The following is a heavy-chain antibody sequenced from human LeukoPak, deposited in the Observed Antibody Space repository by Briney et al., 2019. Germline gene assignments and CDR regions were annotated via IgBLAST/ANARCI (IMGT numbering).Heavy chain of an antibody. CDR3: ATEFLVGATTYWFDP. D-gene: IGHD1-26*01. Sequence: ASVKVSCKASGYTFTGYYMHWVRQAPGQGLEWMGWINPNSGGTNYAQKFQGRVTMTRDTSISTAYMELSRLRSDDTAVYYCATEFLVGATTYWFDPWGQGTLVTVSS. V-gene: IGHV1-2*02. CDR1: GYTFTGYY. CDR2: INPNSGGT. J-gene: IGHJ5*02.